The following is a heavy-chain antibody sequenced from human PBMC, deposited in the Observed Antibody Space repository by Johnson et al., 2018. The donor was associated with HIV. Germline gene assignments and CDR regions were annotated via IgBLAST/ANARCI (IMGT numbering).Heavy chain of an antibody. Sequence: QVQLVESGGGVVQPGRSLRLSCAASGFTFSSYAMHWVRQAPGKGLEWVAVISYDGSNKLYADSVKGRFTIPRDNSKNTLYLQMNSRRHEDKAVYYCARDQGELRRTHAFDIWDQGTMVTVSS. CDR2: ISYDGSNK. J-gene: IGHJ3*02. CDR3: ARDQGELRRTHAFDI. D-gene: IGHD1-14*01. CDR1: GFTFSSYA. V-gene: IGHV3-30*04.